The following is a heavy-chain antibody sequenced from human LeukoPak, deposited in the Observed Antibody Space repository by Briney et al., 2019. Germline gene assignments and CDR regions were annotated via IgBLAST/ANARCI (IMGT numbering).Heavy chain of an antibody. CDR3: ARGHYDILTGYFHDAFDI. CDR2: IYYSGST. D-gene: IGHD3-9*01. CDR1: GGSISSYY. Sequence: SETLSLTCTVSGGSISSYYWSWIRQPPGKGLEWVGYIYYSGSTNYNPSLTSRVTISVDTSKNQFSLKLSSVTAADTAVYYCARGHYDILTGYFHDAFDIWGQGTMVTVSS. V-gene: IGHV4-59*01. J-gene: IGHJ3*02.